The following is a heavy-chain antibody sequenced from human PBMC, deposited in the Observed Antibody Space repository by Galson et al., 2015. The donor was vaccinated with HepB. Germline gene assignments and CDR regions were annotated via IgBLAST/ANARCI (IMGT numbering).Heavy chain of an antibody. CDR3: TREQYTTGRVHLDY. CDR1: GFTFGAYE. J-gene: IGHJ4*02. CDR2: ISSNGYMI. D-gene: IGHD1-1*01. Sequence: SLRLSCAASGFTFGAYEMNWVRQAPGKGLEWISYISSNGYMIYYAESVKGRFTVSRDNARDSLYLQMNSLRVEDTAIYFCTREQYTTGRVHLDYWGQGTLVTVSS. V-gene: IGHV3-48*03.